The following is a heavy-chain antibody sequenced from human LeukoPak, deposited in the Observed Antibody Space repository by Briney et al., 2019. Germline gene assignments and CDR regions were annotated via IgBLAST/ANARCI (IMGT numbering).Heavy chain of an antibody. CDR1: GYTFTGYY. D-gene: IGHD5-18*01. Sequence: GASVKVSCKASGYTFTGYYMHWVRQAPGQGLEWMGIINPSGGSPSYAQKFQGRVTMTRDTSTSTVYMELSSLRSEDTAVYYCAREIGPRQLHLWGSAFDYWGQGTLVTVSS. J-gene: IGHJ4*02. CDR2: INPSGGSP. V-gene: IGHV1-46*01. CDR3: AREIGPRQLHLWGSAFDY.